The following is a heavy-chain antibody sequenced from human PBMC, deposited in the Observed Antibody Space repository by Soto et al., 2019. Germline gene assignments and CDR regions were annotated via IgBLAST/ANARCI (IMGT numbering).Heavy chain of an antibody. V-gene: IGHV1-69*12. CDR1: GGTFSSYA. D-gene: IGHD1-26*01. Sequence: QVQLVQSGAEVKKPGSSMKVSCKASGGTFSSYAISWVRQAPGQGLEWMGGIIPIFGTANYAQKFQGRVTITADESTSTAYMELSSLRSEDTAVYYCARGTANIVGATDFLDYWGQGTLVTVSS. CDR3: ARGTANIVGATDFLDY. CDR2: IIPIFGTA. J-gene: IGHJ4*02.